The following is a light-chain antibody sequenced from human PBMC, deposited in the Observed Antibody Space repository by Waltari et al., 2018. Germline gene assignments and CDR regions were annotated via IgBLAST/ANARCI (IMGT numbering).Light chain of an antibody. V-gene: IGKV1-39*01. CDR3: QQSYSPPPIT. CDR1: QTVDKY. Sequence: DTQMTQSPYSLSASVGDRVTITCRASQTVDKYLNWYRQKPGKAPKLLIYGGSSLQSGVPSRFSGSGFGTYFTLTITSVQPEDFATYYCQQSYSPPPITFGQGTRLEI. CDR2: GGS. J-gene: IGKJ5*01.